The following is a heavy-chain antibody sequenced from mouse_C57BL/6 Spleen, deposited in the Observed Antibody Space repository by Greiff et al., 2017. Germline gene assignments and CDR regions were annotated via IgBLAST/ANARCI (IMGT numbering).Heavy chain of an antibody. V-gene: IGHV3-6*01. CDR2: ISYDGSN. Sequence: EVKLMESGPGLVKPSQSLSLTCSVTGYSITSGYYWNWIRQFPGNKLEWMGYISYDGSNNYNPSLKNRISITRDTSKNQFFLKLNSVTTEDTATYYCARDLTRGYDWDSAYWGQGTLVTVSA. D-gene: IGHD2-2*01. CDR1: GYSITSGYY. J-gene: IGHJ3*01. CDR3: ARDLTRGYDWDSAY.